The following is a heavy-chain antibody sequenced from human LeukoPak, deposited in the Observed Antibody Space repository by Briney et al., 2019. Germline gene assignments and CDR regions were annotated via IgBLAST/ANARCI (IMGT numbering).Heavy chain of an antibody. V-gene: IGHV3-64D*09. CDR1: GFTFSSYA. CDR2: ISSNGGST. CDR3: VKPANGLVSYFDY. J-gene: IGHJ4*02. D-gene: IGHD3/OR15-3a*01. Sequence: GGSLRLSCSASGFTFSSYAMHWVRHAPGKGLESVSAISSNGGSTYYADSVKGRFTISRDNSKNTLYLQMSSLRAEDTAVYYCVKPANGLVSYFDYWGQGTLVTVSS.